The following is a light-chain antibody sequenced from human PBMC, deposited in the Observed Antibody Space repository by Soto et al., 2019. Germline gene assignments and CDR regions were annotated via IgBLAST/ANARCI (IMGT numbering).Light chain of an antibody. J-gene: IGLJ2*01. Sequence: QSALTQPPSVSGSPGQSVTISCTGTSSDIGSYNRVSWYQQPPGTAPKLMIYEVSNRPSRVPDRFSGSKSGNTASLTISGLQAEDEADYYCSSYTNSISVAFGGGTKVTVL. V-gene: IGLV2-18*02. CDR1: SSDIGSYNR. CDR3: SSYTNSISVA. CDR2: EVS.